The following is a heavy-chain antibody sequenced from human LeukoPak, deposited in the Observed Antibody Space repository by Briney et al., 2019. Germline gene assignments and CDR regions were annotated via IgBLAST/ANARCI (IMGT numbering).Heavy chain of an antibody. D-gene: IGHD3-10*01. CDR2: VSESGGST. CDR3: AKIWSESPFVFTMVRGVTT. V-gene: IGHV3-23*01. J-gene: IGHJ5*02. Sequence: PGGSLRLSCVASGFTFSTYAMGWVRQVPGKGLEWVSSVSESGGSTYYADSVKGRFTISRDNSKNTLYLQMNSLRAEDTAVYYCAKIWSESPFVFTMVRGVTTWGQGTLVTVSS. CDR1: GFTFSTYA.